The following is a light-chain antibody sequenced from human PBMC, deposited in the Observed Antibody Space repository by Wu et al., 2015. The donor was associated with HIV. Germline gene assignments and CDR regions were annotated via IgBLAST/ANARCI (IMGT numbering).Light chain of an antibody. J-gene: IGKJ4*01. CDR1: EFISSSM. Sequence: EIVLTQSPGSLSLSPGESATLSCRTSEFISSSMLAWYQQKPGQAPRLLIYRVSSRATGIPDRFSGSGSGTDFTLTISRLEPEDFAVYYCQQYNKWPLITFGGGTKVEIK. V-gene: IGKV3-20*01. CDR3: QQYNKWPLIT. CDR2: RVS.